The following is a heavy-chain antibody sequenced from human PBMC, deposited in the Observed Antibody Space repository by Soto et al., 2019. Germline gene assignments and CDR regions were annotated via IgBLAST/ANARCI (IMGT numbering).Heavy chain of an antibody. CDR1: GGSISSGGYY. J-gene: IGHJ6*02. V-gene: IGHV4-31*03. Sequence: KPSETLSLTCTVSGGSISSGGYYWSWIRQHPGKGLEWIGYIYYSGSTYYNPSLKSRVTISVDTSKNQFSLKLSSVTAADTAVYYCARVPRGYYGMDVWGQGTTVTVSS. CDR2: IYYSGST. CDR3: ARVPRGYYGMDV. D-gene: IGHD3-10*01.